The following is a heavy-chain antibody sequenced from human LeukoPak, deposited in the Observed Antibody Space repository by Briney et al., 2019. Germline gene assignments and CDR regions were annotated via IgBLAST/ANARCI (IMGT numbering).Heavy chain of an antibody. V-gene: IGHV3-7*02. CDR3: AKNSGWAFDI. J-gene: IGHJ3*02. D-gene: IGHD6-19*01. CDR2: IRSDGSAK. Sequence: GGSLRLSSAASAFPPTGYWMTWVRQAPEEGLEWVAIIRSDGSAKYYVDSLRGRFTISRDNAGNSLYLQLSSLRAEDTAVYYCAKNSGWAFDIWGQGTMVTVSS. CDR1: AFPPTGYW.